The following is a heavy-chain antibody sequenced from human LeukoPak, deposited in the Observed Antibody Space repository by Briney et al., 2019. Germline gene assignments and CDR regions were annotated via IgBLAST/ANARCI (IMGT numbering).Heavy chain of an antibody. CDR2: ISLDGGST. V-gene: IGHV3-43*02. Sequence: GGFLRLSWADSGFTFADYAMHWVRQAPGKGLEWVSLISLDGGSTHYADSVKGRFTISRDNSKNSLYLQMNSLRTEDTALYYCAKAYDILTGYLPIDPWGQGTLVTVSS. CDR3: AKAYDILTGYLPIDP. CDR1: GFTFADYA. D-gene: IGHD3-9*01. J-gene: IGHJ5*02.